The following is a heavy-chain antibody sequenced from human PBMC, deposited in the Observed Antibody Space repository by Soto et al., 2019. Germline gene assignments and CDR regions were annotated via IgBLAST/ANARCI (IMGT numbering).Heavy chain of an antibody. CDR1: GGSISSGGYY. CDR2: IYYSGST. CDR3: ARAPTQNYYDSSGSYRGLDY. D-gene: IGHD3-22*01. J-gene: IGHJ4*02. V-gene: IGHV4-31*03. Sequence: SETLSLTCTVSGGSISSGGYYWSWIRQHPGKGLEWIGYIYYSGSTYYNPSLKSRVTISVDTSKNQFSLKLSSVTAADTAVYYCARAPTQNYYDSSGSYRGLDYWGQGTLVTVSS.